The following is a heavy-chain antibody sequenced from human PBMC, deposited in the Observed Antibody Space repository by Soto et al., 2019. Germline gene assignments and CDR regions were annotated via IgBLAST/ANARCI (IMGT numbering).Heavy chain of an antibody. J-gene: IGHJ6*02. V-gene: IGHV4-39*01. CDR1: GGSISSENYS. D-gene: IGHD4-17*01. Sequence: SETLSLTCSDSGGSISSENYSWGWIRQSPGKGLEWIGTFYYTENTYYNPSLKSRVTMPVDTSKNQFSLKLSSVTAADTAMYYCVRLAGSCGAHGCHGDYALDVWGQGTTVTVSS. CDR3: VRLAGSCGAHGCHGDYALDV. CDR2: FYYTENT.